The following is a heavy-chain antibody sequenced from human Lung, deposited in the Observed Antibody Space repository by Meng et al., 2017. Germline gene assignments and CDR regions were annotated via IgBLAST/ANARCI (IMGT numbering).Heavy chain of an antibody. CDR1: GGSFSAYY. J-gene: IGHJ4*02. D-gene: IGHD4-11*01. Sequence: GRHQPVVAGLLKPSVTLSLSCVVSGGSFSAYYWSWIRQPPGKGLEWIGEINHSGSTNYNPSLESRATISVDTSQNNLSLKLSSVTAADSAVYYCARGPTTMAHDFDYWGQGTLVTVSS. CDR2: INHSGST. CDR3: ARGPTTMAHDFDY. V-gene: IGHV4-34*01.